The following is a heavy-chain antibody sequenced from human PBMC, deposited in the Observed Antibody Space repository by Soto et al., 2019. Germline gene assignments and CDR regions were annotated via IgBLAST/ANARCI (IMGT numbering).Heavy chain of an antibody. CDR2: ISAYNGNT. J-gene: IGHJ5*02. CDR1: GYTFYSYG. CDR3: AGSPGYCSGGSCYYLRFDP. V-gene: IGHV1-18*01. Sequence: APVKVSCKASGYTFYSYGITWVRKAPGQGVEWMGWISAYNGNTNYAQKLQGRVTMTTDTSTSTAYMELRSLRSDDTAVYYCAGSPGYCSGGSCYYLRFDPWGQGTLVTVSS. D-gene: IGHD2-15*01.